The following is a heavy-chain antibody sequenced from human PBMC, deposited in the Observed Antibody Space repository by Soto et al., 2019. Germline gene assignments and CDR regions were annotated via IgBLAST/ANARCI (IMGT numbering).Heavy chain of an antibody. CDR2: TYYRSKWYN. CDR3: ARDGIVVVPAALYYHYYGMDV. V-gene: IGHV6-1*01. CDR1: GDSVSSNSAA. J-gene: IGHJ6*02. Sequence: SPTLSLTCAISGDSVSSNSAAWNWIRQSPSRGLEWLGRTYYRSKWYNDYAVSVKSRITINPDTSKNQFSLQLNSVTPEDTAVYYCARDGIVVVPAALYYHYYGMDVWGQGTTVTVSS. D-gene: IGHD2-2*01.